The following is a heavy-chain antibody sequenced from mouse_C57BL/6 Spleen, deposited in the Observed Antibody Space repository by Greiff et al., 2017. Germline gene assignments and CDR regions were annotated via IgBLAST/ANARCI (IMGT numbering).Heavy chain of an antibody. V-gene: IGHV1-54*01. Sequence: VQLQQSGAELVRPGTSVKVSCKASGYAFTNYSIEWVKQRPGQGLEWIGVINPGSGGTNYNEKFKGKATLTADKSSSTAYMQLSSLTSEDSAVYFCARSVLFYWYFDVWGTGTTVTVSS. CDR3: ARSVLFYWYFDV. CDR1: GYAFTNYS. CDR2: INPGSGGT. J-gene: IGHJ1*03.